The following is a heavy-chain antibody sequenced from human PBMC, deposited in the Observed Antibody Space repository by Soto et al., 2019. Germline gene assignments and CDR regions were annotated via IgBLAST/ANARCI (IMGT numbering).Heavy chain of an antibody. CDR2: INPNSGGT. CDR3: ARVNVVVVAATREYYFDY. J-gene: IGHJ4*02. Sequence: VQLVESGGGLVQPGGSLRLSCATSGFTFSSYWMSWVRQAPGKGLEWVGWINPNSGGTNYAQKFQGRVTMTRDTSISTAYMELSRLRSDDTAVYYCARVNVVVVAATREYYFDYWGQGTLVTVSS. CDR1: GFTFSSYW. V-gene: IGHV1-2*02. D-gene: IGHD2-15*01.